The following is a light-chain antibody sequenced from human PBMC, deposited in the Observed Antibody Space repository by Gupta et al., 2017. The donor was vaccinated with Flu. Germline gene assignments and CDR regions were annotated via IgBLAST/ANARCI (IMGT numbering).Light chain of an antibody. J-gene: IGKJ1*01. CDR1: QTVNDNY. V-gene: IGKV3-20*01. CDR3: QQYGNTPRT. CDR2: SAS. Sequence: EVVLTQSPGTLSLSPGDRATLSCRASQTVNDNYVAWYQQRPGQAPRLLIVSASSRATGIPDRCRGSGSGTDFSLNSNGLEPEDFAVYYCQQYGNTPRTFGQGTKVEIK.